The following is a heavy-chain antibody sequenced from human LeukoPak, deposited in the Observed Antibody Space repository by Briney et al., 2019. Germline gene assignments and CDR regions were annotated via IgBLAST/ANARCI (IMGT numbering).Heavy chain of an antibody. Sequence: GGSLRLSCAASGFTFSSYRMYWVRQAPGKGLVWVSRINSGGSSTTYADSVKGRFTISSDNAKNTLYLQMNSLRDDDTAVYCCARGQAGTSWFDPWGQGTLVTVSS. CDR3: ARGQAGTSWFDP. CDR1: GFTFSSYR. CDR2: INSGGSST. V-gene: IGHV3-74*01. J-gene: IGHJ5*02. D-gene: IGHD2-2*01.